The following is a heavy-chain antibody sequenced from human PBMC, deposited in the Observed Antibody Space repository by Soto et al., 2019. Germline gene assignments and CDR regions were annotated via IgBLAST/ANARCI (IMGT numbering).Heavy chain of an antibody. CDR3: ARGDTPMITGMDSFDI. D-gene: IGHD5-18*01. Sequence: VSLRLSCAASGFTFSRYWMNWVRQAPGKGLEWVANIKQDGTEKNYVDSVKGRFTISRDNARKSLYLQMDSLRAEDTAVYFCARGDTPMITGMDSFDIWGQGTMVTVS. CDR1: GFTFSRYW. J-gene: IGHJ3*02. CDR2: IKQDGTEK. V-gene: IGHV3-7*01.